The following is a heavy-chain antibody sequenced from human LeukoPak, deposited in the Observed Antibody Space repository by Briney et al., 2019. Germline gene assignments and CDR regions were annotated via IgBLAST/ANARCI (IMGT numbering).Heavy chain of an antibody. Sequence: GGSLRLSCAASGFSYSAYGMSWVRQAPGKGLEWVSTISGIGDTTYYADSVKGRFTISRDNSRGTLSLQMNGLRAEDTAVYYCARSNTANRNPNFDSWGQGTLVTVSS. CDR3: ARSNTANRNPNFDS. CDR1: GFSYSAYG. J-gene: IGHJ4*02. D-gene: IGHD5-18*01. V-gene: IGHV3-23*01. CDR2: ISGIGDTT.